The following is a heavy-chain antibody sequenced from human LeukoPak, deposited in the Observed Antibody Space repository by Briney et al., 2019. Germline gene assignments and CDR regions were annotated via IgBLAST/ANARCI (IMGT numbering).Heavy chain of an antibody. D-gene: IGHD5-18*01. CDR1: GFTFSNYW. CDR3: ARGGLQLWFDY. V-gene: IGHV3-74*01. CDR2: INSDGSTT. J-gene: IGHJ4*02. Sequence: PGGSLRLSCAVSGFTFSNYWMHWIRQAPGKGLVWVSRINSDGSTTSYAASVKGRFTISRDTAKNTLYLQMNSLRAEDTAVYYCARGGLQLWFDYWGQGTLVTVSS.